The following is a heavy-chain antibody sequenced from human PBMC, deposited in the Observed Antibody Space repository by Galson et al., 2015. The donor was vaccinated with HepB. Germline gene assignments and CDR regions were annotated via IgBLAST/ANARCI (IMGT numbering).Heavy chain of an antibody. J-gene: IGHJ6*03. V-gene: IGHV3-21*01. Sequence: SLRLSCAASGFTFSSYSMNWVRQAPGKGLEWVSSISSSSSYIYYADSVKGRFTISRDNAKNSLYLQMNSLRAEDTAVYYYARDAHNFDHYYYMDVWGKGTTVTVSS. D-gene: IGHD3-9*01. CDR2: ISSSSSYI. CDR1: GFTFSSYS. CDR3: ARDAHNFDHYYYMDV.